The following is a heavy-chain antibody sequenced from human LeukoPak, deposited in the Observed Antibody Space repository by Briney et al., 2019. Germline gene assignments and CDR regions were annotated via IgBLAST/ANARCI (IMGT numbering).Heavy chain of an antibody. Sequence: SGGSLRLSCAASGFTFSSYAMSWVRQAPGQGLEWVSAISGSGGSTYYADSVKGRFTISRDNSKNTLYLQMNSLRAEDTAVYYCANVLGYCSSTSCYTYWGQGTLVTVSS. CDR3: ANVLGYCSSTSCYTY. D-gene: IGHD2-2*02. CDR1: GFTFSSYA. V-gene: IGHV3-23*01. CDR2: ISGSGGST. J-gene: IGHJ4*02.